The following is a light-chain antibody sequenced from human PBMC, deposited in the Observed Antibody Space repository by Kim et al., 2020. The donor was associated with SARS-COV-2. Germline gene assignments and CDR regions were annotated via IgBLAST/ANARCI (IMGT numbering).Light chain of an antibody. CDR3: CSYAGTYTV. CDR1: ASDVGGYNY. J-gene: IGLJ2*01. CDR2: DVT. Sequence: PGQSLAISCIGTASDVGGYNYVSWYQQHPGKVPKLVIYDVTQRPSGVPDRFSGSKSGSAASLTISGLQAEDEADYYCCSYAGTYTVFGGGTQLTVL. V-gene: IGLV2-11*03.